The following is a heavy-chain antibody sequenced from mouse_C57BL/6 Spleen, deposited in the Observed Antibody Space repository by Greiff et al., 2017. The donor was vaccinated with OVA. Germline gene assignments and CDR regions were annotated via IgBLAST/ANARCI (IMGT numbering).Heavy chain of an antibody. V-gene: IGHV5-17*01. J-gene: IGHJ2*01. CDR1: GFTFSDYG. Sequence: EVMLVESGGGLVKPGGSLKLSCSASGFTFSDYGMHWVRQAPEKGLEWVAYISSGSSTIYYADTVKGRFTIYRDNAKNTLFLQMTSLRSEDTAMYYCARMGYDGYFDYWGQGTTLTVSS. CDR2: ISSGSSTI. CDR3: ARMGYDGYFDY. D-gene: IGHD2-14*01.